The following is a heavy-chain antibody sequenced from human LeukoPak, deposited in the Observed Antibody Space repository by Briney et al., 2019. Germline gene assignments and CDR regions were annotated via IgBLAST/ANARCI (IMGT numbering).Heavy chain of an antibody. D-gene: IGHD4-11*01. CDR2: ISTYSSYI. CDR1: GFTFGSYW. Sequence: GGSLRLSCAAPGFTFGSYWMIWVRQSPGHGLEWVSTISTYSSYIYYADSVKGRFTISRDNAQNSLYLQMNSLRAEDAAVYYCAKSGGSETSYYYYYMEVWGKGTTVTVSS. CDR3: AKSGGSETSYYYYYMEV. J-gene: IGHJ6*03. V-gene: IGHV3-21*03.